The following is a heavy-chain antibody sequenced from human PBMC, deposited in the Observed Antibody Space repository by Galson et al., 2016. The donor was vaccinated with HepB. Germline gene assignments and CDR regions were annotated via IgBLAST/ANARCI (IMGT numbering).Heavy chain of an antibody. V-gene: IGHV3-33*03. J-gene: IGHJ3*01. Sequence: SLRLSCAASGFSFHSFGMHWVRQAPGKRLEWVAVIWYDGSESEYLDSVQGRFTVSRDNAKNSLYLQMNSLGAEDTAVYYCASPSGRYSVHTFDLWGQGTMVTVSS. CDR3: ASPSGRYSVHTFDL. D-gene: IGHD1-26*01. CDR1: GFSFHSFG. CDR2: IWYDGSES.